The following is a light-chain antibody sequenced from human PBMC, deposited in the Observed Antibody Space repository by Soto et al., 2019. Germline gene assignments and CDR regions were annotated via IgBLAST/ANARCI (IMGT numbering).Light chain of an antibody. CDR3: AAWDYSLNGVV. CDR2: SNT. V-gene: IGLV1-44*01. J-gene: IGLJ2*01. Sequence: QSVLTQPPSASGTPGQTIAISCSGGSSHIGSHTVNWYQQLPGTAPRLLIYSNTQRPSGVPDRFSGSKSGTSASLAISGLQSEYEGDYYCAAWDYSLNGVVFGGGTKGTVL. CDR1: SSHIGSHT.